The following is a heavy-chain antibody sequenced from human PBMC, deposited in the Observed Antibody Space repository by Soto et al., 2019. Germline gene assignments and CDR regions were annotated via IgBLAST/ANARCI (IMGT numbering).Heavy chain of an antibody. CDR2: IKSKTDGGTT. CDR3: TTDMWDIVRGGAAYFDY. D-gene: IGHD2-15*01. Sequence: EVQLVESGGGLVKPGGSLRLSCAASGFTFSNAWMSWVRQAPGKGLEWVGRIKSKTDGGTTDYAAPVKGRFTISRDDSKNTLYLQMNSLKTEDTAVYYCTTDMWDIVRGGAAYFDYWGQGTLVTVSS. J-gene: IGHJ4*02. CDR1: GFTFSNAW. V-gene: IGHV3-15*01.